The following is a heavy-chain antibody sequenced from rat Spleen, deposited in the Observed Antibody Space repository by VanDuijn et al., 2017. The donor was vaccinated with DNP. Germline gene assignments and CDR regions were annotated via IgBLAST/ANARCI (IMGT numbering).Heavy chain of an antibody. CDR2: MWSGGTT. V-gene: IGHV2-15*01. CDR3: TREREPNNNPYYFDC. D-gene: IGHD1-10*01. J-gene: IGHJ2*01. Sequence: QVQLKESGPGLVQPSQTLSLTCTVSGFSLTSYDLSWVRQPPGKGLEWIGAMWSGGTTDYNSALKSRLSISRDTSKSQVFLRMNSLQTEDTAIYFCTREREPNNNPYYFDCWGQGVMVTVSS. CDR1: GFSLTSYD.